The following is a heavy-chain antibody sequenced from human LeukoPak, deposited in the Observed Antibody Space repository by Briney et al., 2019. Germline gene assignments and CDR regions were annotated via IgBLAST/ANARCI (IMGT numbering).Heavy chain of an antibody. Sequence: ASVKVSCKASGYTFTDYSIHWVRQAPGQGLEWMGWITPKNGDTSYTQKFQGRVTMTRDTSISTAHMELSRLTSDDTAVYHCVREIVHLRGDCWGQGTLISVSS. D-gene: IGHD1-26*01. J-gene: IGHJ4*02. CDR2: ITPKNGDT. V-gene: IGHV1-2*02. CDR3: VREIVHLRGDC. CDR1: GYTFTDYS.